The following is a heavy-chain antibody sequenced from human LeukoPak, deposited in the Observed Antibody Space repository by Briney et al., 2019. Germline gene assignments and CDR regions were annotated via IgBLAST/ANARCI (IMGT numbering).Heavy chain of an antibody. V-gene: IGHV1-18*01. J-gene: IGHJ4*02. D-gene: IGHD3-22*01. Sequence: AASVKVSCKASGYTFTSYGISWVRQAPGQGLEWVGWISAYSGNTNYAQQLQGRVTMTTDTSTSTAYMELRSLRSDDTAVYYCARGFGSSSSGYPDYWGQGALVTVSS. CDR2: ISAYSGNT. CDR1: GYTFTSYG. CDR3: ARGFGSSSSGYPDY.